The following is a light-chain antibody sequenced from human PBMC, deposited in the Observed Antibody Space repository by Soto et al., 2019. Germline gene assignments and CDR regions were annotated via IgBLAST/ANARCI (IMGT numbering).Light chain of an antibody. CDR2: GAS. CDR3: QQYGSPPRYT. V-gene: IGKV3-20*01. J-gene: IGKJ2*01. CDR1: QSVSGSY. Sequence: EIVLTQSPGTLSLSPGERATLSCRASQSVSGSYLAWYQQKPGQAPRLLVYGASSRATGIPARFSGSGAGTGITLSISRLEPEDVAMYYCQQYGSPPRYTFGQGTKLEMK.